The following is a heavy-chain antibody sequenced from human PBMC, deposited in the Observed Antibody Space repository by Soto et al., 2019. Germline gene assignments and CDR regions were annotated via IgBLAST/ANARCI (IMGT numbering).Heavy chain of an antibody. D-gene: IGHD3-9*01. CDR2: INHSGST. V-gene: IGHV4-34*01. Sequence: SETLSLTCAVYGGSFIGYYWIFIRHPPWKGLEWIVEINHSGSTNYNPSLKSRVTISVDTSKNQFSLKLSSVTAADTAVYYCARGEYDILTGRNWFDPWGQGTLVTVS. CDR3: ARGEYDILTGRNWFDP. J-gene: IGHJ5*02. CDR1: GGSFIGYY.